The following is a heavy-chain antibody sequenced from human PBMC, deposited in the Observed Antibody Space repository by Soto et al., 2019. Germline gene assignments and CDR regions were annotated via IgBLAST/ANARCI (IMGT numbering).Heavy chain of an antibody. Sequence: GGSLRLSCAASGFTFSSYSMNWVRQAPGKGLEWVSSISSSSSYIYYADSVKGRFTISRDNAKNSLYLQMNSLRAEDTAVYYCAGGTDSSGYYPEYFQHWGQGTLVTVSS. D-gene: IGHD3-22*01. V-gene: IGHV3-21*01. CDR1: GFTFSSYS. J-gene: IGHJ1*01. CDR3: AGGTDSSGYYPEYFQH. CDR2: ISSSSSYI.